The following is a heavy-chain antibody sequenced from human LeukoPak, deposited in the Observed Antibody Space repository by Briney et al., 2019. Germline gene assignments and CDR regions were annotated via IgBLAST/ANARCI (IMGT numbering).Heavy chain of an antibody. V-gene: IGHV3-33*08. J-gene: IGHJ3*02. D-gene: IGHD3-16*01. CDR2: IWYDGSNK. CDR3: AREGGVDAFDI. CDR1: GFTFSNYA. Sequence: PGGSLRLSCAASGFTFSNYAMSWVRQAPGKGLEWVAVIWYDGSNKYYADSVKGRFTISKDNSKNTLYLQMNSLRAEDTAVYYCAREGGVDAFDIWGQGTMVTVSS.